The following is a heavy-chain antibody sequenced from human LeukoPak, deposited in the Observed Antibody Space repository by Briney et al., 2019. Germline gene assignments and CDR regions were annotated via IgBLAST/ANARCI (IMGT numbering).Heavy chain of an antibody. V-gene: IGHV3-30*02. J-gene: IGHJ4*02. CDR1: GFTFSSNG. Sequence: PGGSQRLSCAASGFTFSSNGMHWVRQAPGKGLEWVAFIRYDGSNKYYADSVKGRFTISRDNSKNTLYLQMNSLRAEDTAIYYCAKSLSCSSIACYAYGYWGQGTLVTVSS. D-gene: IGHD2-2*01. CDR3: AKSLSCSSIACYAYGY. CDR2: IRYDGSNK.